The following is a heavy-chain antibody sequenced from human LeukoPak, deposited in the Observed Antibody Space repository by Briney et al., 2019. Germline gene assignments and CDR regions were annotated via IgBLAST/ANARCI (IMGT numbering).Heavy chain of an antibody. Sequence: PGGSLRLSCAASGFTFSTHGMHWVRQAPGKGLEWVAVISYHGRNENYADSVKGRFTISRDNAKNTLYLQMNSLRAEDTAVYYCARDRGGVFDYWGQGTLVTVSS. V-gene: IGHV3-30*04. CDR1: GFTFSTHG. D-gene: IGHD3-10*01. J-gene: IGHJ4*02. CDR3: ARDRGGVFDY. CDR2: ISYHGRNE.